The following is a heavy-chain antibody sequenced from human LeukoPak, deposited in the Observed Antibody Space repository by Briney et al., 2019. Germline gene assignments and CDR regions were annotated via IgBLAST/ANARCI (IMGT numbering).Heavy chain of an antibody. V-gene: IGHV4-39*01. J-gene: IGHJ4*02. D-gene: IGHD2-2*02. CDR3: ASRNKIPPAFNYCDS. CDR1: GGSISSSSYY. CDR2: IYYGGST. Sequence: SETLSLTCTVSGGSISSSSYYWGWIRQPPGKGLEWIGSIYYGGSTYYNPSLKSRVNISVDTSRTQFSLKLSSMTAADTAVYYCASRNKIPPAFNYCDSWGQGTMVTVSS.